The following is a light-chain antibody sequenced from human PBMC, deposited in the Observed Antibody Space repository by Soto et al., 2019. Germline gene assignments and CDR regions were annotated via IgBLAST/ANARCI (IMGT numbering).Light chain of an antibody. CDR1: KLGDKY. CDR3: QAWDSSTAA. V-gene: IGLV3-1*01. J-gene: IGLJ2*01. Sequence: SYELTQSPSVSVSPGQTASITCSGDKLGDKYACWYQQKPGQSPVLVIYQDSKRPSGIPERFSGSNSGNTATLTISGTQAMDEADYYCQAWDSSTAAFGGGTKLTVL. CDR2: QDS.